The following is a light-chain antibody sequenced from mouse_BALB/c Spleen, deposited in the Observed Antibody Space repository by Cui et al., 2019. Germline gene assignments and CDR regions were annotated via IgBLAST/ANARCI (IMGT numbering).Light chain of an antibody. V-gene: IGKV3-10*01. CDR3: QQNNEDPPT. J-gene: IGKJ1*01. Sequence: NIVLTQSPASLAVSLGQRATISCRASKSVDSYGNSFMHWYQQKPGQPPKLLIYLASNLESGVPARFSGSGSRTDFTLTIDPVEADDAATYYCQQNNEDPPTFGGGTKLEIK. CDR2: LAS. CDR1: KSVDSYGNSF.